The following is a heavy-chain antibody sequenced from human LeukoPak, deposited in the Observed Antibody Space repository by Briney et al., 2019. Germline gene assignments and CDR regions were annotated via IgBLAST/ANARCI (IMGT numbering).Heavy chain of an antibody. V-gene: IGHV1-69*05. J-gene: IGHJ3*02. CDR2: IIPIFGTA. CDR1: GGTFSSYA. Sequence: GASVKVSCKASGGTFSSYAISWVRQAPGQGLEWMGGIIPIFGTANYAQKFQGRVTITTDESTSTAYMELSSLRSEDTAVYYCARDSSGLDDAFDIWGQGTMVTVSS. CDR3: ARDSSGLDDAFDI. D-gene: IGHD3-22*01.